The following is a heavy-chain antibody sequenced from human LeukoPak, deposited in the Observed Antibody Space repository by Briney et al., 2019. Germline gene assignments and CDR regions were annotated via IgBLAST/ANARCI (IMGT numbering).Heavy chain of an antibody. CDR1: GFTFSSYA. CDR3: AKDLRMQQWLTDPYDY. V-gene: IGHV3-23*01. D-gene: IGHD6-19*01. Sequence: PGGSLRLSCAASGFTFSSYAMSWVRQAPGKGLEWVSAISGSGGSTYYADSVEGRFTISRDNSKNTLYLQMNSLRAEDTAVYYCAKDLRMQQWLTDPYDYWGQGTLVTVSS. J-gene: IGHJ4*02. CDR2: ISGSGGST.